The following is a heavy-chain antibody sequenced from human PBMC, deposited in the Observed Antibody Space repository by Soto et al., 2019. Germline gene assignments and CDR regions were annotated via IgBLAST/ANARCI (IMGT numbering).Heavy chain of an antibody. CDR2: ISGSGGST. Sequence: EVQLLESGGGLVQPGGSLRLSCAASGFTFNNYAMNWVRQAPGKGLEWVSGISGSGGSTYYADSVKGRFTISRDNPKNTLYLQMNSLRAEDTAVYYCAKDHKTTVTSWGYFDYWGQGTLVTVSS. V-gene: IGHV3-23*01. J-gene: IGHJ4*02. D-gene: IGHD4-17*01. CDR1: GFTFNNYA. CDR3: AKDHKTTVTSWGYFDY.